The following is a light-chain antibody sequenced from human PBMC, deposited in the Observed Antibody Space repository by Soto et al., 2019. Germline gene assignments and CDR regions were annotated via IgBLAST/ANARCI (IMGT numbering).Light chain of an antibody. CDR1: SSDVGASNY. J-gene: IGLJ1*01. CDR3: SSYAGSNNYV. V-gene: IGLV2-8*01. Sequence: QSVLTQPPSASGSPGQPVAISCTGTSSDVGASNYVSWYQQYPGKAPQLIIYEVSKRPSGVPDRFSASKSGNTASLTVSGLRAEDEADYYCSSYAGSNNYVFGTGTKLTVL. CDR2: EVS.